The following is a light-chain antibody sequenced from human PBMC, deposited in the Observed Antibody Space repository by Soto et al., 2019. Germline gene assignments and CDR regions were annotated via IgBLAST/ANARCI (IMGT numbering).Light chain of an antibody. J-gene: IGLJ3*02. CDR3: VLYMGSGIWV. CDR1: SGSVSTSYF. Sequence: QTVVTQEPSFSVSPGGTVTLTCGLSSGSVSTSYFPSWYQQTPGQAPRTLIYSTNTRSSGVPDRFSGSILGNKAALTSTGAQADDESDYYCVLYMGSGIWVFGGGTKLTV. CDR2: STN. V-gene: IGLV8-61*01.